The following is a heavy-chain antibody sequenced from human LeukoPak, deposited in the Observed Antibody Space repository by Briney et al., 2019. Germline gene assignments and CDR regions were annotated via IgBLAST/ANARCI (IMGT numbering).Heavy chain of an antibody. CDR2: TSYDGNNK. V-gene: IGHV3-30-3*01. Sequence: AGGSLRLSCAASGFTFRTYAMHWVRQAPGKGLEWVAVTSYDGNNKYYADSVRGRFTISRDNSKNTLYLQMNSLRAEDTAVYYCARDRPLSAGGVIYFSYSGMDVWGQGTTVTVFS. D-gene: IGHD3-10*01. J-gene: IGHJ6*02. CDR3: ARDRPLSAGGVIYFSYSGMDV. CDR1: GFTFRTYA.